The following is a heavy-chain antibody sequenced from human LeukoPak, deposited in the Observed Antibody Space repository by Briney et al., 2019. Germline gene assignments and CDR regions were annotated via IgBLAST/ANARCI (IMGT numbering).Heavy chain of an antibody. Sequence: GGSLRLSCAASGFTFSNAWMSWVRQAPGKGLEWVAYIKQDGSEKYYVDSVKGRFTISRDNAKNSLYPQMNSLRAEDTAVYYCALNYYGSGTYGAYWGQGTLVTVSS. D-gene: IGHD3-10*01. CDR3: ALNYYGSGTYGAY. V-gene: IGHV3-7*01. CDR1: GFTFSNAW. J-gene: IGHJ4*02. CDR2: IKQDGSEK.